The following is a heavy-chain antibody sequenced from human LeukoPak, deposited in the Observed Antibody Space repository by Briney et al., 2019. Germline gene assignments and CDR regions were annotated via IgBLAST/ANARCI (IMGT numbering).Heavy chain of an antibody. Sequence: GGSLRLSCVASGFTFSRYVIHWVRQAPGKGLEWVAVISKDGSDEYYADSVKGRFSVSRDPSKNSLYLQMNNLRGEDTAVYYCARAAPVRGVTFFDYWGQGTLITVSS. CDR1: GFTFSRYV. J-gene: IGHJ4*02. CDR3: ARAAPVRGVTFFDY. D-gene: IGHD3-10*01. V-gene: IGHV3-30*04. CDR2: ISKDGSDE.